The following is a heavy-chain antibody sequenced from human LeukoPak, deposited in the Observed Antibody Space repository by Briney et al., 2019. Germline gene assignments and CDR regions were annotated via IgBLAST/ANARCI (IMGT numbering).Heavy chain of an antibody. CDR3: ARGRYSYGTYYFDY. J-gene: IGHJ4*02. V-gene: IGHV4-34*01. D-gene: IGHD5-18*01. CDR2: INHSGST. Sequence: KPSETLSLTCAVYGGSFSDYYWSWIRQPPGKGLEWIGEINHSGSTNYNPSLKSRVTISVDTSKNQFSLKLSSVTAADTAVYYCARGRYSYGTYYFDYWGQGTLVTVSS. CDR1: GGSFSDYY.